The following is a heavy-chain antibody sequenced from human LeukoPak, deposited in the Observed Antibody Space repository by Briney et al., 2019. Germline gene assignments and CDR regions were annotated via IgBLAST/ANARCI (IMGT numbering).Heavy chain of an antibody. J-gene: IGHJ2*01. CDR3: ARPIDGGNSDWYFDL. CDR2: IWYDGSNK. D-gene: IGHD4-23*01. Sequence: PGRSLRLSCAASGFTCSSYGMHWVRQAPGKGLEGVAVIWYDGSNKDYADSVKGRFTISRDNSKNTLYLQMNSLRAGDTAVYYCARPIDGGNSDWYFDLWGRGTLVTVSS. V-gene: IGHV3-33*01. CDR1: GFTCSSYG.